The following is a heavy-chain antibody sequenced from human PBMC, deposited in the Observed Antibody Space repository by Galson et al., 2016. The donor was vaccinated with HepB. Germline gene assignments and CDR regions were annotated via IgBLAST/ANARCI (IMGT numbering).Heavy chain of an antibody. V-gene: IGHV3-30-3*01. CDR3: ARGVEQKTIFGVVPYYKYAMDI. CDR2: ISYDGGNK. CDR1: GFTFSTYA. Sequence: SLRLSCAASGFTFSTYAMHWVRQAPGKGLEWVAVISYDGGNKYYTDSVRGRFTISRDNSKNTLYLEMNSLITEDTAVYYCARGVEQKTIFGVVPYYKYAMDIWGQGITVTVSS. D-gene: IGHD3-3*01. J-gene: IGHJ6*02.